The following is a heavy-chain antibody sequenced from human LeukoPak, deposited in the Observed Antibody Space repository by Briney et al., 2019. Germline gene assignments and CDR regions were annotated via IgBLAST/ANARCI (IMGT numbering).Heavy chain of an antibody. CDR3: AKDSNWGLD. Sequence: GGSLRLSCAASGFTFSSYAMHWVRQAPGKGLEWVAVISYDGSNKYYADSVKGRFTISRDNAKNSLYLQMNSLRAEDTALYYCAKDSNWGLDWGQGTLVTVSS. V-gene: IGHV3-30-3*01. CDR2: ISYDGSNK. D-gene: IGHD7-27*01. J-gene: IGHJ4*02. CDR1: GFTFSSYA.